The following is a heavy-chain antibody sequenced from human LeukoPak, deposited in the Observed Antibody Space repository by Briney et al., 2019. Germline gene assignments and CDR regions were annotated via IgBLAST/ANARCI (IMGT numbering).Heavy chain of an antibody. CDR3: ATALGYSYGFDY. CDR1: RYTLTQLS. J-gene: IGHJ4*02. V-gene: IGHV1-24*01. Sequence: ASVKVSCKVSRYTLTQLSMHWVRQAPGKGLEWMGGIDTEDGETIYAQKFQGRVTMTEDTSTDTVYMEMSSLRSEDTAVYYCATALGYSYGFDYWGQGTLVTVSS. D-gene: IGHD5-18*01. CDR2: IDTEDGET.